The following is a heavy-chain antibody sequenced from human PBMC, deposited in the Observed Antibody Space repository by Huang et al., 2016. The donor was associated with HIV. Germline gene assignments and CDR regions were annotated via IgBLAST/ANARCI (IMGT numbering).Heavy chain of an antibody. J-gene: IGHJ4*02. CDR2: INPTSGVT. Sequence: QVQLVQSGAEVQKPGASVKVSCKASGYSFTDYYVHWLRQAPGQGLEAMGWINPTSGVTKYAQKFQGRVTLTRDTSVSTAFMGLSSLRSDDTALYYCARGEKEKFHDILTGFYNWGQGTLVTVSS. CDR3: ARGEKEKFHDILTGFYN. V-gene: IGHV1-2*02. D-gene: IGHD3-9*01. CDR1: GYSFTDYY.